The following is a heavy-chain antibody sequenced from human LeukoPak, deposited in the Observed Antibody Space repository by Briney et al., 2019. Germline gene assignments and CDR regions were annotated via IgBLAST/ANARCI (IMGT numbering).Heavy chain of an antibody. Sequence: ASVKASCKASGYTFSSYGISWVRQAPGQGLEWMGWISDYYGNTNYAQKVQGRVTMTTDPFTSTAYMELRSLRSDDTAVYYCARDGPDRAAWFDRWGQGTLVTVSS. CDR1: GYTFSSYG. D-gene: IGHD3-22*01. V-gene: IGHV1-18*01. CDR3: ARDGPDRAAWFDR. J-gene: IGHJ5*02. CDR2: ISDYYGNT.